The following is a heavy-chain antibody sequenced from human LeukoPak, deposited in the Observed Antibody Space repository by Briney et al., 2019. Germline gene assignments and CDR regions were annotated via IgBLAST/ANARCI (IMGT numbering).Heavy chain of an antibody. V-gene: IGHV5-51*01. CDR1: GSCFTSYW. J-gene: IGHJ4*02. D-gene: IGHD3-16*01. CDR2: IYPGDSDT. CDR3: ARHVPQGGYFDY. Sequence: GASLKISWKGSGSCFTSYWIGGGRQMPGKGLGWMGIIYPGDSDTRYSPSFQGHVTISADKSISTAYLQWSSLKASHAAMYYCARHVPQGGYFDYWGQGTLVTVSS.